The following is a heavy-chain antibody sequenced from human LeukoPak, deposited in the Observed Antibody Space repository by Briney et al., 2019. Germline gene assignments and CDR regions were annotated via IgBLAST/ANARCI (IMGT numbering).Heavy chain of an antibody. CDR2: LSYDGSDK. V-gene: IGHV3-30*04. Sequence: GGSLRLSCAASRFIFSSYAMHWVRQAPGEGLEGVAVLSYDGSDKYYADSVKGRFTISRDNSRNTLYLQMNSLRTEDTAMYYCARGGSSWDFAFDIWGQGTMVTVSS. D-gene: IGHD6-13*01. CDR1: RFIFSSYA. J-gene: IGHJ3*02. CDR3: ARGGSSWDFAFDI.